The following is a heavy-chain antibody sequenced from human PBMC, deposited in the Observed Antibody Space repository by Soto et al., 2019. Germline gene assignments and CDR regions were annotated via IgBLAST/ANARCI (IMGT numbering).Heavy chain of an antibody. CDR3: ARIRSHYGDYEGGSHIRGPWGWFDP. D-gene: IGHD4-17*01. CDR2: IYYSGST. CDR1: GGSISSYY. V-gene: IGHV4-59*01. Sequence: SETLSLTCTVSGGSISSYYWSWIRQPPGKGLEWIGYIYYSGSTNYNPSLKSRVTISVDTSKNQFSLKLSSVTASDTAVYYCARIRSHYGDYEGGSHIRGPWGWFDPWGQGTLVTVSS. J-gene: IGHJ5*02.